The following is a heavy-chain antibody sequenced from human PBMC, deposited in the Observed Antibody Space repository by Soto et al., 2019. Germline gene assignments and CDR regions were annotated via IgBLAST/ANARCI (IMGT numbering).Heavy chain of an antibody. J-gene: IGHJ4*02. D-gene: IGHD5-12*01. CDR3: ARHGDIVATIPKFYFDY. V-gene: IGHV4-39*01. CDR1: GGTLSSSSYY. Sequence: SETLSLTCTVSGGTLSSSSYYWGWLHQPPGKGLEWIGSIYYSGSTYYNPSLKSRVTISVDTSKNQFSLKLSSVTAADTAVYYCARHGDIVATIPKFYFDYWGQGTLVTVSS. CDR2: IYYSGST.